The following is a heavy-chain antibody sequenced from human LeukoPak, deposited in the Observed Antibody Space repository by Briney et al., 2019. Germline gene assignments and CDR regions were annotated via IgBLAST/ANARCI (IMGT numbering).Heavy chain of an antibody. CDR3: ARDLGKSSSWYGIIDY. V-gene: IGHV3-30-3*01. J-gene: IGHJ4*02. D-gene: IGHD6-13*01. CDR2: ISYDGSNK. CDR1: GFTFSSYA. Sequence: GGSLRLSCAASGFTFSSYAMHWVRQAPGKGLEWVAVISYDGSNKYYADSVKGRFTISSDNSKNTLYLQMNSLRAEDTAVYYCARDLGKSSSWYGIIDYWGQGTLVTVSS.